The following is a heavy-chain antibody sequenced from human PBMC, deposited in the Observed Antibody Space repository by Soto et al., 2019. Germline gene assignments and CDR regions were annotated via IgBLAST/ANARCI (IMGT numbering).Heavy chain of an antibody. Sequence: SETLSLTCTVSGGSIINYYWSWIRQPPGKGLEWIAYIYYSGSTNYNPSLKSRVTISLDTSKNHFSLKLSSVTAADTAVYYCARHVVPAANYFDYWGQGTLVTVSS. CDR3: ARHVVPAANYFDY. V-gene: IGHV4-59*08. CDR2: IYYSGST. CDR1: GGSIINYY. D-gene: IGHD2-2*01. J-gene: IGHJ4*02.